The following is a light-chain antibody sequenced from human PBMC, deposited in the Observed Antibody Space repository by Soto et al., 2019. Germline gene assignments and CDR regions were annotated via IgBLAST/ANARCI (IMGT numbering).Light chain of an antibody. CDR1: TSDVGGYNY. CDR2: EVS. J-gene: IGLJ1*01. CDR3: SSYTSSSTLV. V-gene: IGLV2-14*01. Sequence: QSVLTQPASVCGSPGQSITISRTGTTSDVGGYNYVSWYQQHPGKAPKHMIYEVSNRPSGVSNRFSTSKSGNTASLTISRLQAEDEANYYCSSYTSSSTLVFGTGTKLTVL.